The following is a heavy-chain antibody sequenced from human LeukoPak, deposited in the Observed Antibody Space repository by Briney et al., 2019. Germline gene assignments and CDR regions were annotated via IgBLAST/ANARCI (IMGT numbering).Heavy chain of an antibody. D-gene: IGHD2-2*01. Sequence: PSETLSLTCAVYGGSFSGHYWTWIRQAPGKGLEWIGESTHSGSTNYNPSLKSRVIISVDTSKNQFSLKLTSMTAADTAVYHCARGRTGAAALDFWGPGTLVTVSS. CDR3: ARGRTGAAALDF. J-gene: IGHJ4*02. V-gene: IGHV4-34*01. CDR2: STHSGST. CDR1: GGSFSGHY.